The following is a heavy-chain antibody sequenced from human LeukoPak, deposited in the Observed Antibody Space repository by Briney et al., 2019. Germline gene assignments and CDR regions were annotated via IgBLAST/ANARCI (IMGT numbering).Heavy chain of an antibody. D-gene: IGHD3-10*01. CDR1: GYTFTGYY. Sequence: ASVKVSCKASGYTFTGYYMHWVRQAPGQGLEWMGWINPNSGGTKYAQKFQGRVTMTRDTSISTAYMELSRLRSDDTAVYYCARAQGGYYGSGSYYNPTYNWFDPWGQGTLVTVSS. J-gene: IGHJ5*02. CDR2: INPNSGGT. CDR3: ARAQGGYYGSGSYYNPTYNWFDP. V-gene: IGHV1-2*02.